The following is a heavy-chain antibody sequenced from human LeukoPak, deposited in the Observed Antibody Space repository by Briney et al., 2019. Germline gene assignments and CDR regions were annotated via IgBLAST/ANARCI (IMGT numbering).Heavy chain of an antibody. Sequence: SVKVSCKASGGTFSSYAISWVRQAPGQGLERMGRIIPIFGTANYAQKFQGRVTITTDESTSTAYMELSSLRSEDTAVYYCAREKRYGDYVPYYMDVWGKGTTVTVSS. CDR3: AREKRYGDYVPYYMDV. D-gene: IGHD4-17*01. J-gene: IGHJ6*03. CDR1: GGTFSSYA. V-gene: IGHV1-69*05. CDR2: IIPIFGTA.